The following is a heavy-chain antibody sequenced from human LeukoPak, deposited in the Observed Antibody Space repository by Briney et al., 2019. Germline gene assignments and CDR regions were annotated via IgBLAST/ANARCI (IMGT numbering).Heavy chain of an antibody. J-gene: IGHJ4*02. V-gene: IGHV4-59*10. CDR1: GGSFSGYY. CDR2: IYTSGST. D-gene: IGHD5-24*01. CDR3: ARGSGEMAFDY. Sequence: SETLSLTCAVYGGSFSGYYWSWIRQPAGKGLEWIGRIYTSGSTNYNPSLKSRVTISVDTSKNQFSLKLSSVTAADTAVYYCARGSGEMAFDYWGQGTLVTVSS.